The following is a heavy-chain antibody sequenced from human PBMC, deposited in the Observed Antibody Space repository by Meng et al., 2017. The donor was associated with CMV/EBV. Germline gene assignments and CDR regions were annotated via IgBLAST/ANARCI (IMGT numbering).Heavy chain of an antibody. V-gene: IGHV3-15*01. CDR3: NSVSSSWYLYYYYYGMDV. CDR1: GFTFSNAW. D-gene: IGHD6-13*01. CDR2: IKSKTDGGTT. J-gene: IGHJ6*02. Sequence: GGSLRLSCAASGFTFSNAWMSWVRQAPGKRLEWVGRIKSKTDGGTTDYAAPVKGRFTISRDDSKNTLYLQMNSLKTEDTAVYYCNSVSSSWYLYYYYYGMDVWGQGTTVTVSS.